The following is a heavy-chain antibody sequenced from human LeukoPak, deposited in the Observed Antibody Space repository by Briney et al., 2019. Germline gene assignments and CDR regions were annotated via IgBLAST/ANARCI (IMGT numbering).Heavy chain of an antibody. CDR3: ARRYYYDSSGYNYFDY. CDR1: GFTFSSYA. Sequence: GGSPRPSCAASGFTFSSYAMSWVRQAPGKGLEWVSAISGSGGSTYYADSVKGRFTISRDNAKNTLYLQMNSLRAEDTAVYYCARRYYYDSSGYNYFDYWGQGTLVTVSS. D-gene: IGHD3-22*01. CDR2: ISGSGGST. V-gene: IGHV3-23*01. J-gene: IGHJ4*02.